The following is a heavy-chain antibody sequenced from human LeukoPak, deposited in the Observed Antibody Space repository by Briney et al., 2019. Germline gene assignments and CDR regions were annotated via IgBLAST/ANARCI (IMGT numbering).Heavy chain of an antibody. CDR2: IKQDGSEK. J-gene: IGHJ4*02. Sequence: GGSLRLSCAASGFTFSSYWMSWVRQAPGKGLEWVANIKQDGSEKYYVDSVKGRFTISRDNAKNSLYLQMNSLRAEDTAVYYCARDKEPAAIAGYFDYWGQGTLVTVSS. CDR1: GFTFSSYW. D-gene: IGHD2-2*02. CDR3: ARDKEPAAIAGYFDY. V-gene: IGHV3-7*01.